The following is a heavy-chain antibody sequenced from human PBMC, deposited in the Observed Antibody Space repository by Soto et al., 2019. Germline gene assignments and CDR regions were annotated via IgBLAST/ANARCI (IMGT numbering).Heavy chain of an antibody. J-gene: IGHJ4*02. Sequence: PGGSLRLSCAASGFTFSNYNMNWVSQAPGKGLEWVSSISSSSSYIYYADSVKGRFTISRDNSKNTLYLQMNSLRAEDTAVYYCAKDRDYDSSGPIDYWGQGTLVTV. D-gene: IGHD3-22*01. V-gene: IGHV3-21*01. CDR1: GFTFSNYN. CDR3: AKDRDYDSSGPIDY. CDR2: ISSSSSYI.